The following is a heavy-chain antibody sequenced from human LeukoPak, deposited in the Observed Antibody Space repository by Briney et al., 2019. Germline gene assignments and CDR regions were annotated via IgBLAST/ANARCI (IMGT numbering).Heavy chain of an antibody. V-gene: IGHV4-59*08. CDR3: ARRFRALRSPGAFDI. CDR1: GGSISSYY. D-gene: IGHD4-17*01. Sequence: PSETLSLTCTVSGGSISSYYWSWIRQPPGKGLEWIGYIYYSGSTNYNPSLKSRVTISVDTSKNQFSLKLSSVTAADTAVYYCARRFRALRSPGAFDIWGQGTMATVSS. CDR2: IYYSGST. J-gene: IGHJ3*02.